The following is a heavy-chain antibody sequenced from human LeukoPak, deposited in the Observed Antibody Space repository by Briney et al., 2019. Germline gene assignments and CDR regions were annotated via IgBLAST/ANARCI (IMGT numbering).Heavy chain of an antibody. D-gene: IGHD1-26*01. Sequence: PGGSLRLSCAASGFTFSNYWMSWVRQAPGKGLEWVAKIKQDGSEEYYVDSVKGRFTISRDNAKNSLFLQMNSLRVEDTAIYYCARGGSYPGCWGQETLVTVSS. J-gene: IGHJ4*02. V-gene: IGHV3-7*03. CDR3: ARGGSYPGC. CDR1: GFTFSNYW. CDR2: IKQDGSEE.